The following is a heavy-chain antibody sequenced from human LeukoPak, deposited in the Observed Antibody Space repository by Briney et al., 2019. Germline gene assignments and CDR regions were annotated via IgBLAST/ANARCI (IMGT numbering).Heavy chain of an antibody. Sequence: PGGSLRLSCAASGFTFSSYSMNWVRQAPGKGLEWVSYISSSGSTKYYADSVKGRFTISRDNAKNSLYLQMNSLRAEDTAVYYCTRDRGSGTYLDYWGQGTLVTVSS. CDR3: TRDRGSGTYLDY. J-gene: IGHJ4*02. CDR2: ISSSGSTK. CDR1: GFTFSSYS. V-gene: IGHV3-48*01. D-gene: IGHD1-26*01.